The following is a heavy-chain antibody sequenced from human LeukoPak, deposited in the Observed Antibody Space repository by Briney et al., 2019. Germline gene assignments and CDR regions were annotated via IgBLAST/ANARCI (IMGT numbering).Heavy chain of an antibody. J-gene: IGHJ4*02. Sequence: GGSLRLSCAASGFTFSSYAMSWVRQAPGKGLEWASAISGSGGSTYYADSVRGRFTISRDNSKNTLYLQMNSLRAEDTAVYYCAKDRMSGFADYWGQGTLVTVSS. CDR1: GFTFSSYA. CDR2: ISGSGGST. D-gene: IGHD1-1*01. V-gene: IGHV3-23*01. CDR3: AKDRMSGFADY.